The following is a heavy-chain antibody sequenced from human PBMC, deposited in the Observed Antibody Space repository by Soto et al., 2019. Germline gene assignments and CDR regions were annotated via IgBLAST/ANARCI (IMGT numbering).Heavy chain of an antibody. D-gene: IGHD3-22*01. CDR2: IYYSGST. CDR1: GGSISSYY. V-gene: IGHV4-59*01. CDR3: ARGDDSSGYDD. J-gene: IGHJ4*02. Sequence: QVQLQESGPGLVKPSETLSLTCTVSGGSISSYYWSWIRQPPGKGLEWIGYIYYSGSTNYNPSLKSRVTISVDTSKNQFSLKLSSVTAADTAVYYCARGDDSSGYDDWGQGTLVTVSS.